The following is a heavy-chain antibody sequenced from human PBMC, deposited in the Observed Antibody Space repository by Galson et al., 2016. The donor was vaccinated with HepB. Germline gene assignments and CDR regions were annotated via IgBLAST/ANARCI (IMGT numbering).Heavy chain of an antibody. CDR1: GYSFASYW. D-gene: IGHD3-10*01. J-gene: IGHJ6*02. Sequence: QSGAEVKKPGESLKISCKGSGYSFASYWIGWVRQMPGKGLEYMGLTFPGDSDTTYSPSFQGQVTISVDKSISTAYLQWSSLEASDTAMYYCTRLRFFSAANYFYGTDVWGQGTTVTVSS. CDR3: TRLRFFSAANYFYGTDV. CDR2: TFPGDSDT. V-gene: IGHV5-51*01.